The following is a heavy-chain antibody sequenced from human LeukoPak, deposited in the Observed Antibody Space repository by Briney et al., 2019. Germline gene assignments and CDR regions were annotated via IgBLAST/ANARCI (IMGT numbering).Heavy chain of an antibody. CDR3: ASSSRPYGTGTYSYDY. CDR2: IYPGDSDT. Sequence: PGESLKISCKGSGYSFTTYWIGWVRQMPGKGLEWMGVIYPGDSDTRYSPSFQGQVTISADKSISTAYPQWSRLKASDTAMYYCASSSRPYGTGTYSYDYWGQGTLVTVSS. J-gene: IGHJ4*02. D-gene: IGHD3-10*01. V-gene: IGHV5-51*01. CDR1: GYSFTTYW.